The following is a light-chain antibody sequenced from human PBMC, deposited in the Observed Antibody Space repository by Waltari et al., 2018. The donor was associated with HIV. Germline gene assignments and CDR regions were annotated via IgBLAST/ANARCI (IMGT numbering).Light chain of an antibody. V-gene: IGKV4-1*01. CDR1: QNVLYSSNNKNF. J-gene: IGKJ1*01. CDR2: WAS. Sequence: IVMTQSPDSLAVSLGERATINCKSSQNVLYSSNNKNFLAWYQQKPGQPPKLLIYWASTRESGVPERFSGSGSGTDFTLTISSLQAEDVAVYYCQQYYSTPRTFGQGTKVEIK. CDR3: QQYYSTPRT.